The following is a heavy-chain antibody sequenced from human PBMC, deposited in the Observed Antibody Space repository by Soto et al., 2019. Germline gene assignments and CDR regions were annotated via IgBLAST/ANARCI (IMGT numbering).Heavy chain of an antibody. Sequence: QVQLQESGPGLVKPSETLSLTCTVSGGSISSYYWSWIRQPPGKGLEWIGYIYYSGSTNYNPSLKSRVTISVDTSKNQFSLKLSSVTAADTAVYYSARLYSSGWYWDLPDYWGQGTLVTVSS. V-gene: IGHV4-59*08. CDR1: GGSISSYY. CDR2: IYYSGST. CDR3: ARLYSSGWYWDLPDY. J-gene: IGHJ4*02. D-gene: IGHD6-19*01.